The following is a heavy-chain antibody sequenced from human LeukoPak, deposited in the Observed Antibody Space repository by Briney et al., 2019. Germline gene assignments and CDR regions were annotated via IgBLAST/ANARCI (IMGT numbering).Heavy chain of an antibody. CDR3: ARHAQVPSYYYYYYLDV. CDR1: GGSISSYY. CDR2: IYYSGST. V-gene: IGHV4-59*08. Sequence: SETLSLTCTVSGGSISSYYWSWIRQPPGKGLEWIGYIYYSGSTNYNPSLKNRVTILVGTSKNQFPLKLTYVPAADTAVYYCARHAQVPSYYYYYYLDVWGKGTTVTVSS. D-gene: IGHD4/OR15-4a*01. J-gene: IGHJ6*03.